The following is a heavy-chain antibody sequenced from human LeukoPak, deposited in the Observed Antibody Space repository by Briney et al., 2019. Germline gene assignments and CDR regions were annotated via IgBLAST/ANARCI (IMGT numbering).Heavy chain of an antibody. CDR3: ARSGSKTDAFDI. CDR1: GGSISSSSYY. CDR2: IYYSGNT. D-gene: IGHD1-26*01. Sequence: SETLSLTCTVSGGSISSSSYYWGWIRQPPGKGLEWIGSIYYSGNTYYNPSLKSRVTISVDTSKNQFSLKLSSVTAADTAVYYCARSGSKTDAFDIWGQGTMVTVSS. V-gene: IGHV4-39*07. J-gene: IGHJ3*02.